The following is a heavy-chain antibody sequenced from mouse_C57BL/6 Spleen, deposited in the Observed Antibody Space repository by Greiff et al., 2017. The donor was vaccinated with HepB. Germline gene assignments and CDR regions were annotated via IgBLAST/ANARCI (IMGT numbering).Heavy chain of an antibody. CDR1: GFTFSSYA. J-gene: IGHJ4*01. Sequence: EVHLVESGGGLVKPGGSLKLSCAASGFTFSSYAMSWVRQTPEKRLEWVATISDGGSYTYYPDNVKGRFTISRDNAKNNLYLQMSHLKSEDTAMYYCARDIWDPYAMDYWGQGTSVTVSS. CDR3: ARDIWDPYAMDY. D-gene: IGHD4-1*01. V-gene: IGHV5-4*01. CDR2: ISDGGSYT.